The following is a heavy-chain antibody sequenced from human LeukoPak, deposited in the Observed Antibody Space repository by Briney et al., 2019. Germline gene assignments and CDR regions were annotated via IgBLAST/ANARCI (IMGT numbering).Heavy chain of an antibody. D-gene: IGHD5-18*01. CDR3: ARDGVDTAMVTRYYYYYGMDV. J-gene: IGHJ6*02. V-gene: IGHV3-30-3*01. CDR2: ISYDGSNK. CDR1: GFTFRSYA. Sequence: GGSLRLSCAASGFTFRSYAMHWVRQAPGKGLEWVAVISYDGSNKYYADSVKGRFTISRDNSKNTLYLQMNSLRAEDTAVYYCARDGVDTAMVTRYYYYYGMDVWGQGTTVTVSS.